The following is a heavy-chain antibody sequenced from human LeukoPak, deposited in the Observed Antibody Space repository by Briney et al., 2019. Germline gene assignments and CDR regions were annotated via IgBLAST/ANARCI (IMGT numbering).Heavy chain of an antibody. J-gene: IGHJ4*02. CDR3: ARDGGYCGDGGCYTDY. D-gene: IGHD2-15*01. CDR2: VSHTGST. CDR1: GASFSDYY. Sequence: SETLSLTCAVYGASFSDYYWAWVRQSPGKGLEWIGQVSHTGSTNNNPSLKSRVRISADTSKNQFSLRLSSVTAADTAVYYCARDGGYCGDGGCYTDYWSQGTLVTVSS. V-gene: IGHV4-34*01.